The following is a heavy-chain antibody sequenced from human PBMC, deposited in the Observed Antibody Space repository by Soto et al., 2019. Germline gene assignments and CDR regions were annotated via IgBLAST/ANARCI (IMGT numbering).Heavy chain of an antibody. V-gene: IGHV3-23*01. J-gene: IGHJ4*02. Sequence: EVQLQESGGCLVQPGGSLRLSCAASGITIRNYPMSWVRQAPGKVLDWVSGISGSGDRTYYADSAKGRFTISKDFSKNSLSLQLDSLRVEDTAVYFCVKDDGGNPSTEPHWGQGTLVTVSS. CDR3: VKDDGGNPSTEPH. CDR2: ISGSGDRT. D-gene: IGHD2-15*01. CDR1: GITIRNYP.